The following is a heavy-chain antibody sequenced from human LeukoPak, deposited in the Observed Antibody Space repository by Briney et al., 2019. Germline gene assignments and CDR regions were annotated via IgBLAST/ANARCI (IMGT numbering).Heavy chain of an antibody. CDR1: GFTVSSNF. J-gene: IGHJ4*02. CDR2: IYGGGST. Sequence: GGSLRLSCAASGFTVSSNFMSWVRQAPGKGLEWVSVIYGGGSTYYADSVKGRFTISRDNSNNTLYLQMNSLRAEDTAVYDCATEGPDYGDDLFDYWGRGTLVTVSS. V-gene: IGHV3-66*01. CDR3: ATEGPDYGDDLFDY. D-gene: IGHD4-17*01.